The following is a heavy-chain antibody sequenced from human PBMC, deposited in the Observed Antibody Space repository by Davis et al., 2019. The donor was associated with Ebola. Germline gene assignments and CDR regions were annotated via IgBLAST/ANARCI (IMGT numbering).Heavy chain of an antibody. Sequence: GGSLRLSCAASGFTFSSYGMHWVRQAPGKGLEWVAVIWYDGSNKYYADSVKGRFTISRDNSKNTLYLQMNSLRAEDTAVYYCARSASTNDFWSGYYDWVPDYWGQGTLVTVSS. V-gene: IGHV3-30*19. CDR1: GFTFSSYG. CDR2: IWYDGSNK. D-gene: IGHD3-3*01. CDR3: ARSASTNDFWSGYYDWVPDY. J-gene: IGHJ4*02.